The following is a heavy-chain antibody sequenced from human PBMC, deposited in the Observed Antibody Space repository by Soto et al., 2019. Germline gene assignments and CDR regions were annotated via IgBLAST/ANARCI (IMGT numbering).Heavy chain of an antibody. J-gene: IGHJ6*02. CDR1: GDSISSSSC. D-gene: IGHD3-10*01. V-gene: IGHV4-4*02. CDR3: ARGGLTMVRGAGGGLDV. CDR2: IYHTGNT. Sequence: SETLSLTCAVSGDSISSSSCWSWVRQPPGKGLEWIGEIYHTGNTNYNPSLESRVTTSVDKSKTSFSLRLSSVTAADTAVYYCARGGLTMVRGAGGGLDVWGQGTTVTVSS.